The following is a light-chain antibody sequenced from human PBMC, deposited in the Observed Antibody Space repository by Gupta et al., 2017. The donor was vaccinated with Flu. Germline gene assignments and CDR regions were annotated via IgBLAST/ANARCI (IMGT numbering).Light chain of an antibody. Sequence: QSPSSFSASTGDRVTITCRASQGISSYLAWYQQKPGKAPKLLIYAASTLQSGVPSRFSGSGSGTDFTLTISCLQSEDFATYYCQQYYSYPQTFGQGTKLEIK. CDR1: QGISSY. CDR3: QQYYSYPQT. J-gene: IGKJ2*01. V-gene: IGKV1-8*01. CDR2: AAS.